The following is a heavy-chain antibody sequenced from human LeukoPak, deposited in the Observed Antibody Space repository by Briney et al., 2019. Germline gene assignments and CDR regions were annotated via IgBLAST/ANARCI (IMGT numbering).Heavy chain of an antibody. CDR2: ISSSSSYT. CDR1: GFTFSSYS. CDR3: AKTPSGWYSGAFDI. V-gene: IGHV3-21*04. Sequence: GGSLRLSCAASGFTFSSYSMNWVRQAPGKGLEWVSSISSSSSYTYYADSVKGRFTISRDNSKNTLYLQMNSLRAEDTAVYYCAKTPSGWYSGAFDIWGQGTMVTVSS. D-gene: IGHD6-19*01. J-gene: IGHJ3*02.